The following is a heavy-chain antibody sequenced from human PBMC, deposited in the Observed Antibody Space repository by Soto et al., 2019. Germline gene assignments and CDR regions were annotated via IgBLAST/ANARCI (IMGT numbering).Heavy chain of an antibody. Sequence: QVQLVQSGAEVKKQGSSVKVSCKTSGDIFSGYSISWVRQAPGQGLEWMGGIIPIFGTTNYAQRFHGRVTITADKSTSTVYMELYSLKSEDTAVYYCARDLGSGYDPGDYWGQGTLVTVSS. CDR1: GDIFSGYS. J-gene: IGHJ4*02. CDR2: IIPIFGTT. D-gene: IGHD5-12*01. CDR3: ARDLGSGYDPGDY. V-gene: IGHV1-69*14.